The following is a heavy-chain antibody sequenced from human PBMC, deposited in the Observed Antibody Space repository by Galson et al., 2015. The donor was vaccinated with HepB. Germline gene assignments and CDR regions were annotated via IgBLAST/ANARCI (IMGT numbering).Heavy chain of an antibody. V-gene: IGHV1-18*01. CDR1: GYTFSSYS. CDR3: ARGALVVVVNATQNNWFDP. Sequence: SVKVSCKASGYTFSSYSITWVRQAPGQGLEWMGWISPYNRNADYAHQPQGRVTMTTDTSTSTAYMELRSLRSDDTAVYYCARGALVVVVNATQNNWFDPWGQGTLVTVSS. CDR2: ISPYNRNA. D-gene: IGHD2-15*01. J-gene: IGHJ5*02.